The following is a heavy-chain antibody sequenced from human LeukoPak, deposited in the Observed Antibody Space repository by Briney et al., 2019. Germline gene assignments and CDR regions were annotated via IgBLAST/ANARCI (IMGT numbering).Heavy chain of an antibody. CDR2: ISYDGSNK. J-gene: IGHJ4*02. CDR3: ARDRWEITMIVVVKGALDY. Sequence: GGSLRLSCAASGFTFSSYAMHWVRQAPGKGLEWVAVISYDGSNKYYADSVKGRFTISRDNSENTLYLQMNSLRAEDTAVYYCARDRWEITMIVVVKGALDYWGQGTLVTVSS. D-gene: IGHD3-22*01. CDR1: GFTFSSYA. V-gene: IGHV3-30-3*01.